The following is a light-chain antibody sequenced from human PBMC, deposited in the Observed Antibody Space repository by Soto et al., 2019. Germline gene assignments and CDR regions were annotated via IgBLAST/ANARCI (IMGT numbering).Light chain of an antibody. CDR1: SSDVGGYNY. CDR2: EVN. CDR3: TSAAGDHTCV. Sequence: QSVLTQPGSVSGSPGQSITISCTGTSSDVGGYNYVSWYQQHPGKAPKVMIYEVNTRPSGVSNRFSGSKSGNTASLTISGLQADDEADYLCTSAAGDHTCVFGNGKKVTV. V-gene: IGLV2-14*01. J-gene: IGLJ1*01.